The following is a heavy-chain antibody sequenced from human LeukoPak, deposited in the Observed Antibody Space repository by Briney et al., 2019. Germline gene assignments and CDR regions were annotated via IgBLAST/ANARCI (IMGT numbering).Heavy chain of an antibody. D-gene: IGHD6-13*01. CDR1: GFTFSSYE. J-gene: IGHJ3*02. V-gene: IGHV3-21*01. CDR2: ISSSSSYI. CDR3: ARAAAGNNDAFDI. Sequence: GGSLRLSCAASGFTFSSYEMNWVRQAPGKGLEWVSSISSSSSYIYYADSVKGRFTISRDNAKNSLYLQMNSLRAEDTAVYYCARAAAGNNDAFDIWGQGTMVTVSS.